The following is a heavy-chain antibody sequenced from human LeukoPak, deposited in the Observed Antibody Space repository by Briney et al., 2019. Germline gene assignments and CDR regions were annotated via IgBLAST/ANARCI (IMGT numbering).Heavy chain of an antibody. Sequence: GGSLRLSCAASGFTFSSYAMSWVRQAPGKGLEWVSAISGSGSSTYYADSVKGRFTLSRDYPKNTLYLQMNSLRAEDTAVYFCAKYSGSYYYPPNWDSWGQGTLVTVSS. CDR2: ISGSGSST. D-gene: IGHD1-26*01. J-gene: IGHJ4*02. CDR3: AKYSGSYYYPPNWDS. V-gene: IGHV3-23*01. CDR1: GFTFSSYA.